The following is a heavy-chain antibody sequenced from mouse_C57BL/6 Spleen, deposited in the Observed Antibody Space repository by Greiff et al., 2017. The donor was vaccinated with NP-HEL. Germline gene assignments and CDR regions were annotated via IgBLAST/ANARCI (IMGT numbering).Heavy chain of an antibody. Sequence: VQLQQPGAELVKPGASVKLSCKASGYTFTSYWMHWVKQRPGQGLEWIGMIHPNSGSTNYNEKFKSKATLTVDKSSSTAYMQLSSLTSEDSAVYYCAREGYGSSYEDFDYWGQGTTLTVSS. V-gene: IGHV1-64*01. CDR1: GYTFTSYW. CDR3: AREGYGSSYEDFDY. CDR2: IHPNSGST. D-gene: IGHD1-1*01. J-gene: IGHJ2*01.